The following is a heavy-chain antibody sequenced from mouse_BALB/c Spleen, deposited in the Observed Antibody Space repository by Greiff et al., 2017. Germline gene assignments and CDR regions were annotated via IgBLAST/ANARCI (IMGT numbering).Heavy chain of an antibody. CDR2: ISDGGSYT. V-gene: IGHV5-4*02. J-gene: IGHJ3*01. Sequence: DVQLVESGGGLVKPGGSLKLSCAASGFTFSDYYMYWVRQTPEKRLEWVATISDGGSYTYYPDSVKGRFTISRDNAKNNLYLQMSSLKSEDTAMYYCARGGGSSPWFAYWGQGTLVTVSA. CDR3: ARGGGSSPWFAY. D-gene: IGHD1-1*01. CDR1: GFTFSDYY.